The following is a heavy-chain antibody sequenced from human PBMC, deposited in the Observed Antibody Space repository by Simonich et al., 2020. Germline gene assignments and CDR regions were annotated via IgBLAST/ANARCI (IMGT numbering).Heavy chain of an antibody. Sequence: QVQLQESGPGLVKPSETLSLTCTVSGGSSSSYYWSWIRQPPGKGLEWIGYIYYSGSTNYNPSPKSRVTISVDTSKNQFSLKLSSVTAADTAVYYCARHDRWLQFYFDYWGQGTLVTVSS. CDR2: IYYSGST. D-gene: IGHD5-12*01. V-gene: IGHV4-59*08. J-gene: IGHJ4*02. CDR3: ARHDRWLQFYFDY. CDR1: GGSSSSYY.